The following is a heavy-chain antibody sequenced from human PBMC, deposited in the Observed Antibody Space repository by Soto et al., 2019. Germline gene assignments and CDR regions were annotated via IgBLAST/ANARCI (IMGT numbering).Heavy chain of an antibody. J-gene: IGHJ4*02. Sequence: GASVKVSCKASGYTLTDYYLHWVRQAPGQGLEWMGWINPKSGDTNYAQNFQDRVTMTRDTSTSTAYMELSRLTFDDTAVYYCARDMQGWGGFWGQGTLVTVSS. CDR3: ARDMQGWGGF. D-gene: IGHD3-16*01. CDR1: GYTLTDYY. CDR2: INPKSGDT. V-gene: IGHV1-2*02.